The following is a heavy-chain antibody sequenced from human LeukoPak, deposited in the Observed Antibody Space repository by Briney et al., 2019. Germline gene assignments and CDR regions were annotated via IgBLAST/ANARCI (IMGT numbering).Heavy chain of an antibody. CDR2: IISIFGTA. V-gene: IGHV1-69*05. J-gene: IGHJ5*02. Sequence: SVKVSCKASGGTFSSYAISWVRQAPGQGLEWMGRIISIFGTANYAQKFQGRVTITTDESTSTAYMELSSLRSEDTAVYYCAREVVDFWSGYNNWFDPWGQGTLVTVSS. D-gene: IGHD3-3*01. CDR3: AREVVDFWSGYNNWFDP. CDR1: GGTFSSYA.